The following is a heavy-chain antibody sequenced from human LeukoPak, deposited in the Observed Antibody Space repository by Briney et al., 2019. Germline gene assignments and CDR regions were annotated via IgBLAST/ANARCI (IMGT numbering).Heavy chain of an antibody. CDR3: ARNGGDGYNFDY. CDR2: IIPIFGTA. D-gene: IGHD5-24*01. V-gene: IGHV1-69*13. CDR1: GGTFSSYA. Sequence: SVKVSCKASGGTFSSYAISWVRQAPGQGLEWMGGIIPIFGTANYAQKFQGRVTITADESTSTAYMELSSLRSEDTAVYYCARNGGDGYNFDYWGQGTLVTVSS. J-gene: IGHJ4*02.